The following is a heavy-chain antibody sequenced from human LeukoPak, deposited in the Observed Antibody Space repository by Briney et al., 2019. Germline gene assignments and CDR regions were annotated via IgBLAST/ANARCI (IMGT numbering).Heavy chain of an antibody. V-gene: IGHV3-21*01. CDR1: GLTFSNFW. CDR3: ARDLEDIVVVPAAPTGAFDI. D-gene: IGHD2-2*01. CDR2: ISNSSSYI. Sequence: AGGSLRLSCVASGLTFSNFWMTWLPQAPGKGLEWVSSISNSSSYIYYADSVKGRFTISRDNAKNSLYLQMNSLRAEDTAVYYCARDLEDIVVVPAAPTGAFDIWGQGTMVTVSS. J-gene: IGHJ3*02.